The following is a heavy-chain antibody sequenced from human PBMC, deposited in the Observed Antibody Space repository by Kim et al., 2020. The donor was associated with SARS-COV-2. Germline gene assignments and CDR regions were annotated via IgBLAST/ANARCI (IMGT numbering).Heavy chain of an antibody. CDR3: ARDLFRIQWQVEAFYYYG. CDR1: GFSFSDYT. Sequence: GGSLRLSCAASGFSFSDYTMNWVRQSPGKGLEWVSSITIGGTYIYYADSVKGRFTISRDNAKNSLYLQMNSLRAEDTAVYYCARDLFRIQWQVEAFYYYG. V-gene: IGHV3-21*01. CDR2: ITIGGTYI. J-gene: IGHJ6*01. D-gene: IGHD5-12*01.